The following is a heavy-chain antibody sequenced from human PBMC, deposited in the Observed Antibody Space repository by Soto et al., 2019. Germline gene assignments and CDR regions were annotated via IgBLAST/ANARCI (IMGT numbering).Heavy chain of an antibody. Sequence: SEALSLTSVVSDGSISTYGWWPCVRQPPGKGLEWIGKMVHSGGADYLRALKSRVTISADSSKNHFSLSLTAVTAADTDVYYFATGNVDSMLEYWGQGTQVTLL. V-gene: IGHV4-4*02. CDR1: DGSISTYGW. CDR3: ATGNVDSMLEY. J-gene: IGHJ4*02. D-gene: IGHD3-3*01. CDR2: MVHSGGA.